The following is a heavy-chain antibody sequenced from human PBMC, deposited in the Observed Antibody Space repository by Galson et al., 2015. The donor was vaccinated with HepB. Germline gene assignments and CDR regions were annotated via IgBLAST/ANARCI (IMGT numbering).Heavy chain of an antibody. J-gene: IGHJ6*02. CDR3: ARRKGSSYYYYGLDV. D-gene: IGHD6-6*01. CDR2: IAPSDSYT. Sequence: QSGAEVKKPGESLRISCKGSGYNFTSYWIIWVRQMPGKGLEWMGRIAPSDSYTNYSPSFQGNVTISADKSINTAYLQWSSLKASDTAMYYCARRKGSSYYYYGLDVWGQGTTVTVSS. V-gene: IGHV5-10-1*01. CDR1: GYNFTSYW.